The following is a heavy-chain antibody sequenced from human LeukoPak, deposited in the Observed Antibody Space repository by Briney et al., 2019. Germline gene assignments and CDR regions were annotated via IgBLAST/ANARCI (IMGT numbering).Heavy chain of an antibody. CDR2: INHSGST. J-gene: IGHJ3*02. V-gene: IGHV4-34*01. Sequence: SETLSLTCAVYGGSFSGYYWSWIRQPPGKGLEWIGEINHSGSTNYNPSLKSRVTISVDTSKNQFSLKLSSVTAADTAVYYCARAPRIAARRAFDIWGQGTMVTVSS. D-gene: IGHD6-6*01. CDR3: ARAPRIAARRAFDI. CDR1: GGSFSGYY.